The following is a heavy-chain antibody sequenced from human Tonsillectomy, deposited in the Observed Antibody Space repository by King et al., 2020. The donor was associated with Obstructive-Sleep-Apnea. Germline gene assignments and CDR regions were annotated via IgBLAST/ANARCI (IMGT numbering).Heavy chain of an antibody. CDR3: AKDLGYSSSWYLFDY. CDR2: ISYDGSNK. D-gene: IGHD6-13*01. V-gene: IGHV3-30*18. J-gene: IGHJ4*02. Sequence: QLVQSGGGVVQPGRSLRLSCAASGFTFSSYGMHWVRQAPGKGLEWVAVISYDGSNKYYADSVKGRFTISRDNSKNTLYLQMNSLRAEDTAVYYCAKDLGYSSSWYLFDYWGQGTLVTVSS. CDR1: GFTFSSYG.